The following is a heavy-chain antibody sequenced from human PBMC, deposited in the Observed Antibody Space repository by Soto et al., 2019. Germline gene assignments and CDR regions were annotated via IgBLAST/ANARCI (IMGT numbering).Heavy chain of an antibody. CDR3: AREGSERGWFDP. CDR2: IYYSGST. D-gene: IGHD2-15*01. CDR1: GGSISSGGYY. J-gene: IGHJ5*02. Sequence: QVQLQESGPGLVKPSQTLSLTCTVSGGSISSGGYYWSWIRQHPGKGVEWIGYIYYSGSTYYNPSLKSRVTISVDTSKNQFSLKLSSVTAADTAVYYCAREGSERGWFDPWGQGTLVTVSS. V-gene: IGHV4-31*03.